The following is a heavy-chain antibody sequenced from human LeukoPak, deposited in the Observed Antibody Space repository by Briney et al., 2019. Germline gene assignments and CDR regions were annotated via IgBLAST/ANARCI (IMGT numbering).Heavy chain of an antibody. CDR3: AKAYWYGDYGGNWFDP. CDR2: ISGSGGST. D-gene: IGHD4-23*01. Sequence: AGSLRLSCAASGFTFSSNVMSWVRQTPGKGLVWVSGISGSGGSTNYADSVKGRFTISRDNSKNTLYLQMNSLRAEDTAVYYCAKAYWYGDYGGNWFDPWGQGTLVTVSS. J-gene: IGHJ5*02. CDR1: GFTFSSNV. V-gene: IGHV3-23*01.